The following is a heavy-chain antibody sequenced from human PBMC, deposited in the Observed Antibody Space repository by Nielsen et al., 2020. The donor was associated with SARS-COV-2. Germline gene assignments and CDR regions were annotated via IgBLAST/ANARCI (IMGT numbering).Heavy chain of an antibody. CDR1: GITYINYG. CDR3: TTRTFFLDY. V-gene: IGHV3-23*01. Sequence: GGSLRLSCEASGITYINYGMSWVRQAPGKGLEWVSSIGTSGGNSYYSDSVKGRFTISRDISKNTLFLQMNSLRAEDTSLYYCTTRTFFLDYCGQVTLVTVSS. CDR2: IGTSGGNS. D-gene: IGHD1-1*01. J-gene: IGHJ4*02.